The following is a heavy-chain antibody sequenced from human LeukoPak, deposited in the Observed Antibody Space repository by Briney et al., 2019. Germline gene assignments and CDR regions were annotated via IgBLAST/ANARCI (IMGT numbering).Heavy chain of an antibody. D-gene: IGHD3-16*02. CDR1: GFTFSGSA. CDR2: ISYSGANS. Sequence: GGSLRLSCAASGFTFSGSAMSWVPQAPGEGLEWVSLISYSGANSYYTDSVRGRFTISRDNSKDTLFLQMNSLRAEDTAIYYCARDMQLSTWGRGTMVTVSS. V-gene: IGHV3-23*01. J-gene: IGHJ3*01. CDR3: ARDMQLST.